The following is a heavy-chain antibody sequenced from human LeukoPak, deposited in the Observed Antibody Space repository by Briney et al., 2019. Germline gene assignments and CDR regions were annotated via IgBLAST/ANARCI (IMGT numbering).Heavy chain of an antibody. J-gene: IGHJ2*01. CDR2: IYHSGNT. Sequence: PSETLSLTCTVSGGSISSSSYYWGWIRQPPGKGLEWIGSIYHSGNTYYNPSLKSRLTISVDTSKNQSSLKLSSVAAADTAVYYCARHKVHDFGGSDWYFDLWGRGTLVTVSS. CDR3: ARHKVHDFGGSDWYFDL. V-gene: IGHV4-39*01. D-gene: IGHD4-23*01. CDR1: GGSISSSSYY.